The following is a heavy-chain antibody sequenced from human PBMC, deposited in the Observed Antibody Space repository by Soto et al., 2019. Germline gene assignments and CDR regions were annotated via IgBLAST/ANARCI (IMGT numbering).Heavy chain of an antibody. J-gene: IGHJ4*02. CDR3: ARDSCSGGSCYNFDS. D-gene: IGHD2-15*01. V-gene: IGHV1-69*13. CDR1: GGTFSSYA. Sequence: GASVKVSCKASGGTFSSYAISWVRQAPGQGLEWMGGIIPIFGTANYAQKFQGRVTITADESTSTAYMELSSLRSEDTAVYYCARDSCSGGSCYNFDSWGQGTLVTVS. CDR2: IIPIFGTA.